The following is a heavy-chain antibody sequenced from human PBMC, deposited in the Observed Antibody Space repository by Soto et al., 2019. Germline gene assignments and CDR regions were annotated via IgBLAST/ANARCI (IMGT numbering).Heavy chain of an antibody. V-gene: IGHV3-15*07. CDR1: GFTFSNAW. CDR2: IKSKTDGGTT. Sequence: EVQLVESGGGLVKPGGSLRLSCAASGFTFSNAWMNWVRQAPGKGLEWVGRIKSKTDGGTTDYAAPVKGRFTISRDDSKNTLYLQMNSLKTEDTAVYYCTTNTILRFLEWLDQPRDYWGQGTLVTVSS. CDR3: TTNTILRFLEWLDQPRDY. D-gene: IGHD3-3*01. J-gene: IGHJ4*02.